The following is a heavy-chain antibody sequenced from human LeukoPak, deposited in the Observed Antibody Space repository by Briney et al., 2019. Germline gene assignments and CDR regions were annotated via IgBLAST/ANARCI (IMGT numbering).Heavy chain of an antibody. CDR1: GYTFTSYG. D-gene: IGHD2-15*01. CDR3: AREAVVVAATLPFDY. V-gene: IGHV1-18*01. Sequence: ASVKVSCKASGYTFTSYGISCVPQAPGQGLEWIVSISAYNGNTNYAQKLQGRVTMTTDTSTSTAYMELRSLRSDDTAVYYCAREAVVVAATLPFDYWGQGTLVTVSS. J-gene: IGHJ4*02. CDR2: ISAYNGNT.